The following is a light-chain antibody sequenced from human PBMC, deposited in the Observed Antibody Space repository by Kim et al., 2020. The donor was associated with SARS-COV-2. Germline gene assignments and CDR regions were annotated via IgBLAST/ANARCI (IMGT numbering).Light chain of an antibody. CDR2: LAS. CDR3: MQTLRAWT. Sequence: EPASISCRSSQSRLHSNGNTYLDWYVQKPGQSPQLLIHLASNRASGVPDRFSGSGSGTDFTLKISRVEAEDVGVYYCMQTLRAWTYGQGTKVDIK. J-gene: IGKJ1*01. CDR1: QSRLHSNGNTY. V-gene: IGKV2-28*01.